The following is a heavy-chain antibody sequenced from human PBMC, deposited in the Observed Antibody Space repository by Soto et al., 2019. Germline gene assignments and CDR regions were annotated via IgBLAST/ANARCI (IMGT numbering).Heavy chain of an antibody. CDR2: ISYGATTV. CDR3: ARAQVRGVIELDY. V-gene: IGHV3-11*04. D-gene: IGHD3-10*01. Sequence: GGSLRLSCAASGFPFSDFYMSWIRQAPGGRPEWLSYISYGATTVTYADSAEGRFTVSRDDPQNTLYLQMNSLRAEDTAVYYCARAQVRGVIELDYWGQGTLVTVSS. J-gene: IGHJ4*02. CDR1: GFPFSDFY.